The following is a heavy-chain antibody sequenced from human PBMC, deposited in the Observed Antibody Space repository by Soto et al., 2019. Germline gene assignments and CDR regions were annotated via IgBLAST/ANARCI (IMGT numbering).Heavy chain of an antibody. V-gene: IGHV1-69*13. CDR1: GGTFSSYA. J-gene: IGHJ4*02. D-gene: IGHD5-12*01. Sequence: GASVKVSCKASGGTFSSYAISWVRQAPGQGLEWMGGIIPIFGTANYAQKFQGRVTITADESTSTAYMELSSLRSEDTAVYYCATIADTKEDSGYDFAFDYWGQGTLVTVSS. CDR3: ATIADTKEDSGYDFAFDY. CDR2: IIPIFGTA.